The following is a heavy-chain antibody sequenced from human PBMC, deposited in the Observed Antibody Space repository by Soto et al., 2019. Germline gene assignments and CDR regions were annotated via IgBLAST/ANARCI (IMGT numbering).Heavy chain of an antibody. CDR2: ISGSGAER. CDR1: GFTFKNYP. J-gene: IGHJ5*02. Sequence: EVHLLESGGGLGQPGGSLRLSCATSGFTFKNYPLAWVRQSAGKGLQWVSSISGSGAERSYADSVEGRFTISRDDSQNTMYLQMSSLRVDDTATYFCAKGSLIFGEGVYDWFDTWGQGTLVVVSS. D-gene: IGHD3-10*01. CDR3: AKGSLIFGEGVYDWFDT. V-gene: IGHV3-23*01.